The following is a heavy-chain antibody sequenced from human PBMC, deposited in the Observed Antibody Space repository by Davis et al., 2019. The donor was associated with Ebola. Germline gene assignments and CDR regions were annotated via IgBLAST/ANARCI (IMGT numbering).Heavy chain of an antibody. D-gene: IGHD2-2*01. CDR1: GGTFSSYA. CDR2: ISAYNGNT. CDR3: ARVPAAKKGWFDP. V-gene: IGHV1-18*01. Sequence: ASVKVSCKASGGTFSSYAISWVRQAPGQGLEWMGWISAYNGNTNYAQKLQGRVTMTTDTSTSTAYMELRSLRSDDTAVYYCARVPAAKKGWFDPWGQGTLVTVSS. J-gene: IGHJ5*02.